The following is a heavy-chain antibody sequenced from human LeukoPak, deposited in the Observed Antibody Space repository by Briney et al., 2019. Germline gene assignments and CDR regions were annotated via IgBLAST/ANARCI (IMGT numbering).Heavy chain of an antibody. CDR3: ARDYDFWADY. V-gene: IGHV3-21*01. Sequence: GGSLRLSCAASGFTFSSYSMNWVRQAPGKGLEWVSSISSSSSYIYYADSVKGRLAISRDNAKNSLYLQMNSLRAEDTAVYYRARDYDFWADYWSQGTLVTVSS. D-gene: IGHD3-3*01. J-gene: IGHJ4*02. CDR1: GFTFSSYS. CDR2: ISSSSSYI.